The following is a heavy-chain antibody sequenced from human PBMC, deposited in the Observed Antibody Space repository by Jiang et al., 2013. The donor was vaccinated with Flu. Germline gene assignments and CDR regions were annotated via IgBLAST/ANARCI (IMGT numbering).Heavy chain of an antibody. CDR1: GGSVSSGSYY. D-gene: IGHD3-22*01. Sequence: TVSGGSVSSGSYYWSWIRQPPGKGLEWIGYIYYSGSTNYNPSLKSRVTISVDTSKNQFSLKLSSVTAADTAVYYCARGPIHYDSSGYKGTAYYYGMDVWGQGTTVTVSS. CDR3: ARGPIHYDSSGYKGTAYYYGMDV. V-gene: IGHV4-61*01. J-gene: IGHJ6*02. CDR2: IYYSGST.